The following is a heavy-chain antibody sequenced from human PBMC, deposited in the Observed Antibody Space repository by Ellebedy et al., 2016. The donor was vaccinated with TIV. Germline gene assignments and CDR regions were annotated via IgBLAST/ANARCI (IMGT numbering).Heavy chain of an antibody. CDR1: GGSISSYY. D-gene: IGHD1-26*01. CDR3: ARGPGAATEETFDI. J-gene: IGHJ3*02. V-gene: IGHV4-4*07. CDR2: IYTSGST. Sequence: MPSETLSLTCTVSGGSISSYYWSWIRQPAGKGLEWIGRIYTSGSTNSNPSLESRVTLSVDTSKIQFSLKLTSVTAADTAVYYCARGPGAATEETFDIWGQGTLVTVSS.